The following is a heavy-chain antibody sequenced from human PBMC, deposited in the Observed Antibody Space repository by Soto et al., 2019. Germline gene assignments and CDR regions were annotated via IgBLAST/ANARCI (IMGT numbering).Heavy chain of an antibody. D-gene: IGHD2-15*01. CDR2: INHSGST. V-gene: IGHV4-34*01. J-gene: IGHJ3*02. CDR3: ARDRYCSGGSCTTSAFDI. Sequence: SETLSLTCAVYGGSFSGYYWSWIRQPPGKGLEWIGEINHSGSTNYNPSLKSRVTISVDTSKNQFSLKLSSVTAADTAVYYCARDRYCSGGSCTTSAFDIWGQGTMVTVS. CDR1: GGSFSGYY.